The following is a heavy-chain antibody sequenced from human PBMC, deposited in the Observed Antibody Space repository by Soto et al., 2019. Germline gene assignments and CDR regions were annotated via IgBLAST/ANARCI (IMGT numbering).Heavy chain of an antibody. CDR3: TRARLRERIAARLFDY. CDR2: IRSKAYGGTT. J-gene: IGHJ4*02. Sequence: GGSLRLSCTASGFTFGDYAMSWFRQAPGKGLEWVGFIRSKAYGGTTEYAASVKGRFTISRDDSKSIAYLQMNSLKTEDTAVYYCTRARLRERIAARLFDYWGQGTLVTVSS. V-gene: IGHV3-49*03. D-gene: IGHD6-6*01. CDR1: GFTFGDYA.